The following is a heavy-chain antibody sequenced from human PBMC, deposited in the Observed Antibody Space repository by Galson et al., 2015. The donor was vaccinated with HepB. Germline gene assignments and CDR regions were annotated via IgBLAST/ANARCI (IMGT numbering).Heavy chain of an antibody. D-gene: IGHD5-18*01. J-gene: IGHJ6*02. CDR1: GFTFGSYW. CDR3: ARGVDTSMGKSWYYSLDV. V-gene: IGHV3-7*05. CDR2: IQKDGGRK. Sequence: SLRLSCAASGFTFGSYWMTWVRQTPGKGLEWVANIQKDGGRKYYVESVEGRFTISRDNAKSSLFLQMSSLRAKDTAVYYCARGVDTSMGKSWYYSLDVWGQGTTVTVSS.